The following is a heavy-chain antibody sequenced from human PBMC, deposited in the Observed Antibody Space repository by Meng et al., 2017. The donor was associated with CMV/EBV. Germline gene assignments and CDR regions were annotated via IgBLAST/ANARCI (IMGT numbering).Heavy chain of an antibody. D-gene: IGHD3-10*01. CDR1: GGSFSGYY. CDR3: ARGKRGYYYGSGSPNSNWFDP. V-gene: IGHV4-34*01. Sequence: GSLRLSCAVYGGSFSGYYWSWIRQPPGKGLEWIGEINHSGSTNYNPSLKSRVTISVDTSKNQFSLKLSSVTAADTAVYYCARGKRGYYYGSGSPNSNWFDPWGQGTLVTVS. J-gene: IGHJ5*02. CDR2: INHSGST.